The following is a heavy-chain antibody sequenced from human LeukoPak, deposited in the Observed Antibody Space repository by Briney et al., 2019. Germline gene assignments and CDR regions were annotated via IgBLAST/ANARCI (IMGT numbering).Heavy chain of an antibody. CDR1: GFTSPRHA. V-gene: IGHV3-48*03. Sequence: PGGSLRLSCAASGFTSPRHAPPRPPPAPGQGLPRPSYISTSGRTIYYADSVKGRFTISKDNAKNSLYLQMNSLRAEDTAVYYCARDNDYNDYRLFDYWGQGTLVTVSS. CDR2: ISTSGRTI. D-gene: IGHD4-11*01. J-gene: IGHJ4*02. CDR3: ARDNDYNDYRLFDY.